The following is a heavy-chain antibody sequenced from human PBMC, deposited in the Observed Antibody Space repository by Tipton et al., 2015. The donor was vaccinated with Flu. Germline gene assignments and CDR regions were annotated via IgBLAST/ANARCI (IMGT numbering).Heavy chain of an antibody. J-gene: IGHJ4*02. Sequence: TLSLTCTVSGGSISSYYWSWIRQPPGKGLEWIGYIYYSGGTNYNPSLKSRVTISVDTSKNQFSLKLSSVTAADTAVYYCARVFPYGGELDYWGQGTLVTVSS. CDR2: IYYSGGT. V-gene: IGHV4-59*01. D-gene: IGHD4-23*01. CDR1: GGSISSYY. CDR3: ARVFPYGGELDY.